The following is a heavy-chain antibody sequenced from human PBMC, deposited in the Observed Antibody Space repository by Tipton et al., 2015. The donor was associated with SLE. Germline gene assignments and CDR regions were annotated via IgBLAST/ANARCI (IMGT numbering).Heavy chain of an antibody. V-gene: IGHV4-59*08. CDR2: IYSSGST. Sequence: TLSLTCTVSGGSISSYYWSWIRQPPGKGLEWIGHIYSSGSTNYNPSLKSRVTISVHTSKNQFSLKLSSVTAADTAVYYCARLRDSGSYHDAFDIWGQGTMVTVSS. CDR3: ARLRDSGSYHDAFDI. D-gene: IGHD1-26*01. CDR1: GGSISSYY. J-gene: IGHJ3*02.